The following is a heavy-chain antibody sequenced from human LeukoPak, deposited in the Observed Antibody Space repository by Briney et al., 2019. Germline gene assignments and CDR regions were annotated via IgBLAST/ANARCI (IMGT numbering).Heavy chain of an antibody. Sequence: HGESLKISCKGPGYSFTSYWIGWVRQMPGKGLEWMGIIYPGDSDTRYSPSFQGQVTISADKSISTAYLQWSSLKASDTAMYYCARSTTVTTGWFDPWGQGTLVTVSS. CDR3: ARSTTVTTGWFDP. D-gene: IGHD4-17*01. V-gene: IGHV5-51*01. J-gene: IGHJ5*02. CDR1: GYSFTSYW. CDR2: IYPGDSDT.